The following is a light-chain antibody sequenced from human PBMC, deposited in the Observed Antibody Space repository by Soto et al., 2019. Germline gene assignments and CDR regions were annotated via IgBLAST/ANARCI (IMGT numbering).Light chain of an antibody. Sequence: QSALTQPASVSGSPGQSITISCTGTSSDVGAYNHVSWYQQYPGKVPKLMIYEVTSRPSGVSDRFSGSKSGNTASLTVSGLQAEDEADYYCSSYTNSNQWVFGGGTKLTVL. J-gene: IGLJ3*02. CDR1: SSDVGAYNH. CDR2: EVT. CDR3: SSYTNSNQWV. V-gene: IGLV2-14*01.